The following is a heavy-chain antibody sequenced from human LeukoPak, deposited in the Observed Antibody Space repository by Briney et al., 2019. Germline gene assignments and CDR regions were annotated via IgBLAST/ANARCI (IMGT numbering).Heavy chain of an antibody. J-gene: IGHJ3*02. V-gene: IGHV4-4*02. CDR2: IYHSGST. CDR1: GGSISSSNW. Sequence: SETLSLTCAVSGGSISSSNWWSWVRQPPGKGLEWIGEIYHSGSTNYNPSLKSRVTISVDKSKNQFSLKLSSVTAADTAVYYCASIPGEGGYDLDAFDIWGQGTMVTVSS. CDR3: ASIPGEGGYDLDAFDI. D-gene: IGHD5-12*01.